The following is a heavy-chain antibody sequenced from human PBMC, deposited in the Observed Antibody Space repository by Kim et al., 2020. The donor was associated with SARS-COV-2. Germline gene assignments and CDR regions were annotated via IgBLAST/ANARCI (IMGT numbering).Heavy chain of an antibody. CDR2: MNPNSGNT. D-gene: IGHD3-9*01. V-gene: IGHV1-8*01. CDR3: ARGYTGAYYDILTGYSDFDY. CDR1: GYTFTSYD. J-gene: IGHJ4*02. Sequence: ASVKVSCKASGYTFTSYDINWVRQATGQGLEWMGWMNPNSGNTGYAQKFQGRVTMTRNTSISTAYMELSSLRSEDTAVYYCARGYTGAYYDILTGYSDFDYWGQGTLVTVSS.